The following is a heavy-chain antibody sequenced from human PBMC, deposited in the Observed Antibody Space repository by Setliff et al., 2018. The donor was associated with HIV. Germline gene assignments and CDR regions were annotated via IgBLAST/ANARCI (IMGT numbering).Heavy chain of an antibody. J-gene: IGHJ3*02. Sequence: LSLTCTVSGDSISSGGYYWSWIRQPAGQGLEWIGRIYTSGNTNYNPSTNYNPSLKSRITISLETSRNQFSLRVTSVTATDTAVYYCTRQSPVAGSGAFDIWGQGTMVTV. D-gene: IGHD6-19*01. CDR2: IYTSGNTNYNPST. CDR3: TRQSPVAGSGAFDI. V-gene: IGHV4-61*02. CDR1: GDSISSGGYY.